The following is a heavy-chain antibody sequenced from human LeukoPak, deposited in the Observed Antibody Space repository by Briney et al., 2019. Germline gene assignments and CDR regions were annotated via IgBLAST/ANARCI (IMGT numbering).Heavy chain of an antibody. Sequence: KPSETLSLTCTVSGGSISSYYWSWIRQPPGKGLEWIGYIYYSGSTNYNPSLKSRVTISVDTSKNQFSLKLSSVTAADTAVYYCARSLPVTATPLPYYYGMAVWGQGTTVTVSS. D-gene: IGHD2-21*02. V-gene: IGHV4-59*01. J-gene: IGHJ6*02. CDR3: ARSLPVTATPLPYYYGMAV. CDR2: IYYSGST. CDR1: GGSISSYY.